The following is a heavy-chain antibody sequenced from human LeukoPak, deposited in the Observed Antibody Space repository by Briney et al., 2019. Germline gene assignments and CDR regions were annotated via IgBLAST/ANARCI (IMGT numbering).Heavy chain of an antibody. CDR3: AKDGDWNYGNY. D-gene: IGHD1-7*01. V-gene: IGHV3-23*01. J-gene: IGHJ4*02. Sequence: PGGSLRLSCAASGFTFSRYAMNWVRQAPGKGLEWVSAITDSGSSTYYADSVKGRFTISRDNSRSTLYLQMNSLRAEDTAVYYCAKDGDWNYGNYWGQGTLVTVPS. CDR1: GFTFSRYA. CDR2: ITDSGSST.